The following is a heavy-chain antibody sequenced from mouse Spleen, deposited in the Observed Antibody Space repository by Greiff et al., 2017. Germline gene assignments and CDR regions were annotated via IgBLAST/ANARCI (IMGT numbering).Heavy chain of an antibody. J-gene: IGHJ2*01. CDR1: GYSITSDYA. Sequence: VQLKESGPGLVKPSQSLSLTCTVTGYSITSDYAWNWIRQFPGNKLEWMGYISYSGSTSYNPSLKSRISITRDTSKNQFFLQLNSVTTEDTATYYCARVLRFSYYYFDYWGQGTTLTVSS. CDR2: ISYSGST. V-gene: IGHV3-2*02. CDR3: ARVLRFSYYYFDY. D-gene: IGHD1-1*01.